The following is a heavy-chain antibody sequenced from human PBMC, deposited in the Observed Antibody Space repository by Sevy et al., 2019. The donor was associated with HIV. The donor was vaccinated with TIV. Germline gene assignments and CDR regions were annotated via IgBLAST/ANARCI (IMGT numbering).Heavy chain of an antibody. V-gene: IGHV3-30*14. Sequence: GGSLRLSCAASGCTFTLYARHWVLQAPGKGLEWVALIAYSGTNKYYADSVKGRFTITRDDSKNTAYLQMNNLGTDDTAVYYCAGVAVEYCTDDCYHRFDYWGQGTQVTVSS. D-gene: IGHD2-21*02. CDR2: IAYSGTNK. J-gene: IGHJ4*02. CDR1: GCTFTLYA. CDR3: AGVAVEYCTDDCYHRFDY.